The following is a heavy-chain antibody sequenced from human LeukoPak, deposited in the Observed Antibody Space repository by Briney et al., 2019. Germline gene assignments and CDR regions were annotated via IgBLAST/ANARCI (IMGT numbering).Heavy chain of an antibody. J-gene: IGHJ6*02. CDR3: ARSLRLYSSGSRYYYYGMDV. V-gene: IGHV4-59*08. CDR2: IYYSGST. CDR1: GGSISSYY. D-gene: IGHD6-19*01. Sequence: PSETLSLTCTVSGGSISSYYWSWIRQPPGKGLDWIGYIYYSGSTNYNPSLKSRVTISVDTSKNQFSLKLSSVTAADTAVYYCARSLRLYSSGSRYYYYGMDVWGQGTTVTVSS.